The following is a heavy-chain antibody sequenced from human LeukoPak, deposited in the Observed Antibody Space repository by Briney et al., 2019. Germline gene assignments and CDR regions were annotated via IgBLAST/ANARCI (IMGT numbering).Heavy chain of an antibody. D-gene: IGHD4-17*01. CDR1: GFTFSNYW. CDR2: INRDGRST. Sequence: GGSLRLSRAASGFTFSNYWMHWVRQAPGKGLVWVSRINRDGRSTNYADSVKGRFTISRDNAKNTVFLQMNSLRAEDTAVYYCALPLRDGDFYFDYWGQGALVTVSS. J-gene: IGHJ4*02. CDR3: ALPLRDGDFYFDY. V-gene: IGHV3-74*01.